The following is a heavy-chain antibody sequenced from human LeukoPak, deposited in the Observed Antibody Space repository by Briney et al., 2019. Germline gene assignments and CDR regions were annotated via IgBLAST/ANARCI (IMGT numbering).Heavy chain of an antibody. CDR1: GFAFSSYE. Sequence: GGSLRLSCTASGFAFSSYEMNWVRQAPGMGLEWVPFISRSGTTIYYADSVKGRFTISRDNAKNSLYLQMNSLRAEDAAVYYCARGTDSSSYTHWFDPWGQGTLVTVSS. CDR2: ISRSGTTI. V-gene: IGHV3-48*03. J-gene: IGHJ5*02. D-gene: IGHD6-13*01. CDR3: ARGTDSSSYTHWFDP.